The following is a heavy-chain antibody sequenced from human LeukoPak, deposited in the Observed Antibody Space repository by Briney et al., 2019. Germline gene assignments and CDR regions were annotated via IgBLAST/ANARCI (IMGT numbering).Heavy chain of an antibody. J-gene: IGHJ3*02. CDR1: GFTVSSNY. CDR3: AGEHLSSNAFGI. Sequence: GGSLRLSCAASGFTVSSNYMGWVRQAPGKGLEWVSVIYSGGSTYYADSVKGRFTISRDNSKNTLYLQMNSLRAEDTAVYYCAGEHLSSNAFGIWGQGTMVTVSS. CDR2: IYSGGST. D-gene: IGHD2/OR15-2a*01. V-gene: IGHV3-53*01.